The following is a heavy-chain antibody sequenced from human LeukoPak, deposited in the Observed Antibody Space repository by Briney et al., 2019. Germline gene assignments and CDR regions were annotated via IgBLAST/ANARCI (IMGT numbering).Heavy chain of an antibody. J-gene: IGHJ4*02. V-gene: IGHV3-23*01. CDR1: GFTLSSYA. D-gene: IGHD5-24*01. Sequence: PGGSLRLSCAASGFTLSSYAMSWVRQAPGKGLEWVSAISGSGGSTYYADSVKGRFTISRDNSKNTLYLQMNSLRAEDTAVYYCAKDRGEMATITEGEFDYWGQGTLVTVSS. CDR2: ISGSGGST. CDR3: AKDRGEMATITEGEFDY.